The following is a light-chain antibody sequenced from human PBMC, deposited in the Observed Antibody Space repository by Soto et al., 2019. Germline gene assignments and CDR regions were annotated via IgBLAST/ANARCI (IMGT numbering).Light chain of an antibody. CDR3: QQYGSSLRWT. V-gene: IGKV3-20*01. Sequence: EIVLTQSPGTLSLSPGERATLSCRASQSVSSSYLAWYQQKPGQAPRLLIYGESSRATGIPDRFSGSGSGTDFTLTISRLEPEDFAVYYCQQYGSSLRWTFGQGTKVEIK. CDR1: QSVSSSY. J-gene: IGKJ1*01. CDR2: GES.